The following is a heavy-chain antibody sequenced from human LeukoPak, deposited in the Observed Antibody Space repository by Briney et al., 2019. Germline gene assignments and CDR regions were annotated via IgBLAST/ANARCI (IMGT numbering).Heavy chain of an antibody. CDR2: ISAYNGIT. CDR1: GYTFTSYG. Sequence: ASVKVSCKASGYTFTSYGISWVRQAPGQGLEWMGWISAYNGITNYAQKLQGRVTMTTDTSTSTAYMELRSLRSDDTAVYYCARDGYCSGGSCYHEIIDYWGQGTLVTVSS. D-gene: IGHD2-15*01. V-gene: IGHV1-18*01. CDR3: ARDGYCSGGSCYHEIIDY. J-gene: IGHJ4*02.